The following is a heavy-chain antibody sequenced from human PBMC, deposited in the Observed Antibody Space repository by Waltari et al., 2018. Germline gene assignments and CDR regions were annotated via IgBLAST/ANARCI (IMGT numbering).Heavy chain of an antibody. CDR1: GGTFSSYA. CDR2: IIPIFGTA. V-gene: IGHV1-69*05. CDR3: ALSKDIVVVVAATWDY. D-gene: IGHD2-15*01. J-gene: IGHJ4*02. Sequence: QVQLLQSGAEVKKPGSSVKVSCKASGGTFSSYAISWVRQAPGQGLEWMGGIIPIFGTANYAQKFQGRVTITTDESTSTAYMELSSLRSEDTAVYYCALSKDIVVVVAATWDYWGQGTLVTVSS.